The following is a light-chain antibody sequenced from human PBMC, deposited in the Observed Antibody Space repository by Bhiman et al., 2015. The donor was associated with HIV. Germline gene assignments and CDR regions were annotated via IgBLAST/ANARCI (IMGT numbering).Light chain of an antibody. V-gene: IGLV2-14*03. CDR1: SSDIGTYGY. J-gene: IGLJ1*01. Sequence: QSALTQPRSVSGSPGQSVTISCTGTSSDIGTYGYVSWYQQHPGKAPKLVIYDVSNRPSGVSDRFSGSKSGNTASLTISGLQAEDEADYYCGSYTTSSTYVFGTGTKVTVL. CDR2: DVS. CDR3: GSYTTSSTYV.